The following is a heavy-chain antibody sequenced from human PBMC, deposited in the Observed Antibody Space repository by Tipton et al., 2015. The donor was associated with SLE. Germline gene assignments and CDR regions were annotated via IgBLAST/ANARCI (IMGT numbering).Heavy chain of an antibody. CDR3: ARRPPFIAAHDY. V-gene: IGHV4-34*01. CDR2: INHSGIT. CDR1: GGSFSGYY. J-gene: IGHJ4*02. Sequence: LRLSCAVYGGSFSGYYWSWIRQPPGKGLEWIGEINHSGITNYNPSLKSRVTISVDTSKNQFSLKLSSVTAADTAVYYCARRPPFIAAHDYWGQGTLVTVSS. D-gene: IGHD6-6*01.